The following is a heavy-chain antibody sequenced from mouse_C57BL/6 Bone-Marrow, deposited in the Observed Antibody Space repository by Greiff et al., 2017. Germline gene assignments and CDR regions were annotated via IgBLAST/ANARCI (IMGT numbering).Heavy chain of an antibody. J-gene: IGHJ4*01. CDR2: IYPRSGNT. CDR1: GYTFTSYG. V-gene: IGHV1-81*01. CDR3: ARNRWLYAMDY. Sequence: VQLQQSGAELARPGASVKLSCKASGYTFTSYGISWVKQRTGQGLEWIGEIYPRSGNTYYNEKFKGKATLTADKSSSTAYMELRSLTSEDSAVYFCARNRWLYAMDYWGQGTSVTVSS. D-gene: IGHD1-1*02.